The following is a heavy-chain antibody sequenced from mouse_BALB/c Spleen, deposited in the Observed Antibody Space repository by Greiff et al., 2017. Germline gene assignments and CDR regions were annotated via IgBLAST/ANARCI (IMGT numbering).Heavy chain of an antibody. CDR2: ISSGGSYT. CDR3: TNTYYGSSYAWFAY. V-gene: IGHV5-6-4*01. J-gene: IGHJ3*01. D-gene: IGHD1-1*01. Sequence: EVQGVESGGGLVKPGGSLKLSCAASGFTFSSFTMSWVRQTPEKRLEWVATISSGGSYTYYPDSVKGRFTISRDNAKNTLYLQMSSLKSEDTAMYYCTNTYYGSSYAWFAYWGQGTLVTVSA. CDR1: GFTFSSFT.